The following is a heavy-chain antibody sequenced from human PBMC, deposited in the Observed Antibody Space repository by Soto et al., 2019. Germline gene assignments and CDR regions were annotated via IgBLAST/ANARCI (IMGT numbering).Heavy chain of an antibody. J-gene: IGHJ4*02. D-gene: IGHD3-10*01. Sequence: EVQLVESGGGLVQPGGSLRLSCAASGFTFSNYWMHWVRQAPGKALVWVSRFTSDGSRISYADSVKGRFTISRDNARNTLYLQMNSLRAEDTAVYYCARGGFSGSGSYIQGDYWGQRTLVTVSS. V-gene: IGHV3-74*01. CDR3: ARGGFSGSGSYIQGDY. CDR2: FTSDGSRI. CDR1: GFTFSNYW.